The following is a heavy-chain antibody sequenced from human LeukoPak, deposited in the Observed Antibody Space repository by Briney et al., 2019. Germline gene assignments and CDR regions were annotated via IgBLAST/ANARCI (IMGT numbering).Heavy chain of an antibody. CDR2: IKQDGSEK. Sequence: GGSLRLSCAASEFTFFTYWVSWVRQAPGKGLEWVANIKQDGSEKYYVDSVKGRFTISRDNAKNSLYLQMNSLRAEDTAVYYCARGVRRRPDAFDIWGQGTMVTVSS. J-gene: IGHJ3*02. CDR3: ARGVRRRPDAFDI. CDR1: EFTFFTYW. V-gene: IGHV3-7*01. D-gene: IGHD6-25*01.